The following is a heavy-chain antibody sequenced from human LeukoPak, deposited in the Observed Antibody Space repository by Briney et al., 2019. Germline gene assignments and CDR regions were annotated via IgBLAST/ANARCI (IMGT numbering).Heavy chain of an antibody. CDR3: AREYDYGDCFDY. V-gene: IGHV3-48*03. CDR1: GFTFSSYE. D-gene: IGHD4-17*01. CDR2: ISSSGSTI. Sequence: GGSLRLSCAASGFTFSSYEMNWVRQAPGKGPEWVSYISSSGSTIYYADSVKGRFTISRDNAKNSLYLQMNSLRAEDTAVYYCAREYDYGDCFDYWGQGTLVTVSS. J-gene: IGHJ4*02.